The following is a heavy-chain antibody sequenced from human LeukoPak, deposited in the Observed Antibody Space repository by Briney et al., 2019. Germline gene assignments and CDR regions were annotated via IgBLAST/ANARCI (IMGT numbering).Heavy chain of an antibody. CDR2: IWYDGSNK. D-gene: IGHD2-15*01. V-gene: IGHV3-33*01. Sequence: SGGSLRLSCAASGFTFSSYGMHWVRQAPGKGLEWVAVIWYDGSNKYYADSVKGRFTIPRDNSKNTLYLQMNSLRAEDTAVYYCASTHCSGGSCYPYYFDYWGQGTLVTVSS. CDR1: GFTFSSYG. J-gene: IGHJ4*02. CDR3: ASTHCSGGSCYPYYFDY.